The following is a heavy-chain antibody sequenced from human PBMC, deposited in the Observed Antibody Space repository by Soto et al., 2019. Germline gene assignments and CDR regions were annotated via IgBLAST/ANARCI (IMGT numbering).Heavy chain of an antibody. D-gene: IGHD2-15*01. V-gene: IGHV3-7*01. CDR3: ARDGGYCSGSSCYDALDI. Sequence: EVQLVESGGGLVQPGGSLRLSCAASGFTFSSSWMTWVRQAPGKGLEWVANIKEDGSVKNCLDSVEGRFTISRDNAKSSLYLQMNSLRAEDTAVYYCARDGGYCSGSSCYDALDIWGKGAMVTVSS. CDR1: GFTFSSSW. CDR2: IKEDGSVK. J-gene: IGHJ3*02.